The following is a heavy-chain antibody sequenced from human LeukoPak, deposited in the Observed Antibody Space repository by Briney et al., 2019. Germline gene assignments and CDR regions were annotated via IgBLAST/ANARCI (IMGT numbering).Heavy chain of an antibody. CDR1: GFTFSNYA. CDR3: AKGIVATIIHYYYGMDV. D-gene: IGHD5-12*01. V-gene: IGHV3-23*01. Sequence: GGSLRLSCAASGFTFSNYAMSWVRQAPGKGLEWVSAISGSGASTYYADSVKGRFTISRDNSKNTLYLQMNSLRAEDTAVYYCAKGIVATIIHYYYGMDVWGQGTTVTVSS. CDR2: ISGSGAST. J-gene: IGHJ6*02.